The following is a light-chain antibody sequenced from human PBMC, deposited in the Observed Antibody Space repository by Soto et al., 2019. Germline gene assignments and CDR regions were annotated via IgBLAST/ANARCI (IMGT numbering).Light chain of an antibody. CDR3: QQYHYWPYT. V-gene: IGKV3-15*01. CDR1: QSVNLN. CDR2: STS. J-gene: IGKJ2*01. Sequence: EIMMTQSPGTLSVSPGEGATLSCTASQSVNLNLAWYQQKPGQPPRLLIYSTSTRATGIPARFSGSGSGTEFTLTISSLQSEDFAIYYCQQYHYWPYTFGQGTKLEIK.